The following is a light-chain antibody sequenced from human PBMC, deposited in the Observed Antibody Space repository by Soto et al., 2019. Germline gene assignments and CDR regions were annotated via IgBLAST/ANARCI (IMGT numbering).Light chain of an antibody. CDR2: AAS. V-gene: IGKV1-6*01. Sequence: AIQMTQSPSSLSASVGDRVTITCRASQDIRKDLAWYQQKAGKAPKRLIYAASSLQIGVPSRFSGSGSGTDFTLTISSLQPEDVATYYCVQDYNYPFTFGPGTKVHIK. CDR3: VQDYNYPFT. CDR1: QDIRKD. J-gene: IGKJ3*01.